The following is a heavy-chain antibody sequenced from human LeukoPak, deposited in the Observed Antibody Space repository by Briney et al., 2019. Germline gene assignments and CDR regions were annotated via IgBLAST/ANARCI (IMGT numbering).Heavy chain of an antibody. CDR1: GYTFTGYY. V-gene: IGHV1-2*02. J-gene: IGHJ4*02. CDR3: ARYSTVTVYYFDY. Sequence: ASVKVSCKASGYTFTGYYIHWVRQAPGQGLECMGWINPNSGGTNYAQKFQGRVTMTRDTSISTAYMELSRLRSDDTAVYYCARYSTVTVYYFDYWGQGTLVTVSS. D-gene: IGHD4-17*01. CDR2: INPNSGGT.